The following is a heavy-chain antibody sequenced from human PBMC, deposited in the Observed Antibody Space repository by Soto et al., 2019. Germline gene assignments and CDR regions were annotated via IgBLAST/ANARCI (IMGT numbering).Heavy chain of an antibody. J-gene: IGHJ6*02. D-gene: IGHD6-13*01. Sequence: SGGSLRLSCAASGFTFSSYAMSWVRQAPGKGLEWVSAISGSGGSTYYADSVKGRFTISRDNSKNTLYLQMNSLGAEDTAVYYCAKDRIAADPYYYGMDVWGQGTTVTVSS. CDR3: AKDRIAADPYYYGMDV. CDR1: GFTFSSYA. CDR2: ISGSGGST. V-gene: IGHV3-23*01.